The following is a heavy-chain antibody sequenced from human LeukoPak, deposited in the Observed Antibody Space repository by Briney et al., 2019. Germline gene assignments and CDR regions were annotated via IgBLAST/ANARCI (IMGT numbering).Heavy chain of an antibody. Sequence: SETLSLTCTVSGGSISSYYWSWIRQPAGKGLEWIGRIYTSGSTNYNPSLKSRVTMSVDTSKNQFSLKLSSVTAADTAVYYCARHSREALYDILTGAFDYWGQGTLVTVSS. V-gene: IGHV4-4*07. D-gene: IGHD3-9*01. CDR1: GGSISSYY. CDR3: ARHSREALYDILTGAFDY. J-gene: IGHJ4*02. CDR2: IYTSGST.